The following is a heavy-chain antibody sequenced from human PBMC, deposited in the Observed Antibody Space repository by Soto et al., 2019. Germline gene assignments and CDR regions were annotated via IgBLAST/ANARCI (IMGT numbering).Heavy chain of an antibody. CDR3: ARDPDEYSSVDY. J-gene: IGHJ4*02. V-gene: IGHV1-69*01. D-gene: IGHD6-19*01. CDR2: IIPIFGTA. CDR1: GGTFSSYA. Sequence: QVQLVQSGAEVKKPGSSVKVSCKASGGTFSSYAISWVRQAPGQGLEWMGGIIPIFGTANYAQKFQGRVTITADESTSTAYMEXSSLRXEXTAVYYCARDPDEYSSVDYWGQGTLVTVSS.